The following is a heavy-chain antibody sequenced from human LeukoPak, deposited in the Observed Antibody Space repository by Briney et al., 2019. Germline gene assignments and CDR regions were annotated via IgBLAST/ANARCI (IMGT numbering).Heavy chain of an antibody. J-gene: IGHJ4*02. D-gene: IGHD3-10*01. V-gene: IGHV4-38-2*02. CDR3: ARDRIYGSGSDHFDY. CDR1: GYSIRSGYY. CDR2: IYHSGSI. Sequence: KSSETLSLTCTVSGYSIRSGYYWGWIRQPPGKGLEWIGSIYHSGSIYHKPSLKSRVTISVDTSKNQFSLKLSSVTAADTAVYYCARDRIYGSGSDHFDYWGQGTLVTVSS.